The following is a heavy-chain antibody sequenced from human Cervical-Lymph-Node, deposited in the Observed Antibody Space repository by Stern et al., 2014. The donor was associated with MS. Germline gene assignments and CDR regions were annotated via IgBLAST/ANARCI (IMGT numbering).Heavy chain of an antibody. D-gene: IGHD6-13*01. V-gene: IGHV5-51*01. CDR3: ARSRGDSSWQRVDAFDI. CDR2: IYPGDSDT. Sequence: VQLVQSGAEVKKPGKSLKISCKGSGYSFTSYWIGWVRQMPGKGLEWMGIIYPGDSDTRYSPSFQGQVTISADKSISTAYLQWSSLKASDTAMYYCARSRGDSSWQRVDAFDIWGQGTMVTVSS. J-gene: IGHJ3*02. CDR1: GYSFTSYW.